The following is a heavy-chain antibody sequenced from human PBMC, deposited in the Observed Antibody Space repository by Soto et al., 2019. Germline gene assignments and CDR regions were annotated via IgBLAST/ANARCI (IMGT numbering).Heavy chain of an antibody. D-gene: IGHD2-8*01. CDR3: ARGLRNNGSFFRV. J-gene: IGHJ4*02. CDR1: GGSFSGYY. V-gene: IGHV4-34*01. Sequence: QGQLQQWGAGLLKPSETLSLTCAVYGGSFSGYYWNWIRQAPGKGLEGIGEINHSGSTNYNPSHKSRVNLTVDTSKNQFSLKLSSVTAADTAVYYCARGLRNNGSFFRVWGQGTLVTVSS. CDR2: INHSGST.